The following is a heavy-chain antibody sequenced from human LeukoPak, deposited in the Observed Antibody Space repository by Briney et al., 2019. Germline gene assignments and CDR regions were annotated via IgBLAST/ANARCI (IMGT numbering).Heavy chain of an antibody. V-gene: IGHV4-4*07. Sequence: SETLSLTCTVSGGSISSYYWSWIRQPAGKGLEWIGRIYTSGSTNYNPSLKSRVTMSVDTSKNQFSLKLSSVTAADTAVYYCARVPKGYCSGGSCYDPRGGFDYWGQGTLVTVSS. J-gene: IGHJ4*02. D-gene: IGHD2-15*01. CDR2: IYTSGST. CDR3: ARVPKGYCSGGSCYDPRGGFDY. CDR1: GGSISSYY.